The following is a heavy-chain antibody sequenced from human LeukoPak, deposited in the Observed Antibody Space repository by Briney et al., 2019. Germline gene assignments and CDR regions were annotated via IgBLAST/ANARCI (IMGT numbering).Heavy chain of an antibody. CDR1: GGSVSSGSYY. CDR3: ARAVGYLDY. Sequence: PSETLSLTCTVSGGSVSSGSYYWSWTRQPPGKGLEWIGYIYYSGSTNYNPSLKSRVTISVDTSKNQFSLKLSSVTAADTAVYYCARAVGYLDYWGQGTLVTVSS. J-gene: IGHJ4*02. CDR2: IYYSGST. V-gene: IGHV4-61*01.